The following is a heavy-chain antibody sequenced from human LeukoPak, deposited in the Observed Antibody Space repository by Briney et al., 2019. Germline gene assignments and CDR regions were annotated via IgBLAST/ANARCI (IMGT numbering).Heavy chain of an antibody. D-gene: IGHD4-11*01. Sequence: GGALRLSCAASGYTFSSYSMNWVREAPWKGLEWVSSISSSSYIYYADSVKCRLTISRDNAKNSLYLQMNSLRAEDTAVYYCALQSNYLKDRTVGLFGYFDYWGQGTLVTVSS. V-gene: IGHV3-21*01. CDR3: ALQSNYLKDRTVGLFGYFDY. CDR1: GYTFSSYS. CDR2: ISSSSYI. J-gene: IGHJ4*02.